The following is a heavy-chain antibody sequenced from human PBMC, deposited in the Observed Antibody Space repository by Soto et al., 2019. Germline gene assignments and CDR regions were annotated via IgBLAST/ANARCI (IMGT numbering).Heavy chain of an antibody. Sequence: GGSLRLSCAAAGLAFSSSWMHWVLQVPGKGLVWVSRINNDGSAATYADSVKGRFTISRDNAKNAVYLQMNSLRAEDTPVSYCVRDKPHNWFDPWGQGTPVTVSS. CDR2: INNDGSAA. J-gene: IGHJ5*02. V-gene: IGHV3-74*01. CDR1: GLAFSSSW. CDR3: VRDKPHNWFDP.